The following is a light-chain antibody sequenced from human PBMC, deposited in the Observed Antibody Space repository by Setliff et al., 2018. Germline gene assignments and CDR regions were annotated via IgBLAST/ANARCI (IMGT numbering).Light chain of an antibody. V-gene: IGLV2-8*01. CDR3: SSYTSLSTRV. CDR2: EIS. CDR1: SRDVGSSTF. Sequence: QSALAQPPSASGSPGQSLIISCTGTSRDVGSSTFVSWYQQHPGKAPKLLIYEISKRPSGVPDRFSGSKSGNTASLTVSGLQAEDEADYYCSSYTSLSTRVFGTGTKVTVL. J-gene: IGLJ1*01.